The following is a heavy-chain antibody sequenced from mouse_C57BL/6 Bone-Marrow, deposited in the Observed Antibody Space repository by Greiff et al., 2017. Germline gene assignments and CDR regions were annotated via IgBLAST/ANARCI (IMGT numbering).Heavy chain of an antibody. CDR1: GYSFTDYN. J-gene: IGHJ1*03. Sequence: EVQVVESGPELVKPGASVKISCKASGYSFTDYNMNWVKQSNGKSLEWIGVINPNYGTTSYNQKFKGKATLTVDQSSSTAYMQLNSLTSEDSAVYYCARIFFITTVVATEYFDVWGTGTTVTVSS. CDR3: ARIFFITTVVATEYFDV. V-gene: IGHV1-39*01. D-gene: IGHD1-1*01. CDR2: INPNYGTT.